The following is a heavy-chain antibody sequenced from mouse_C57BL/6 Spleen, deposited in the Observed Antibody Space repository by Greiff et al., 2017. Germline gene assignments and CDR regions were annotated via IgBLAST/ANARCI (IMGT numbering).Heavy chain of an antibody. V-gene: IGHV1-69*01. Sequence: VQLQQPGAELVMPGASVKLSCKASGYTFTSYWMHWVKQRPGQGLEWIGEIDPSDSYTNYNQKFKGKSTLTVDKSSSTAYMQLSSLTSEDSAVYYCARGGNYDYDLDYWGQGTTLTVSS. D-gene: IGHD2-4*01. J-gene: IGHJ2*01. CDR2: IDPSDSYT. CDR1: GYTFTSYW. CDR3: ARGGNYDYDLDY.